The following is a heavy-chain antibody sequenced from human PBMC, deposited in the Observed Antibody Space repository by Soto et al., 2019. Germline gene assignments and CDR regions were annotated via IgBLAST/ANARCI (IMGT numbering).Heavy chain of an antibody. CDR2: FDPEDGET. D-gene: IGHD4-17*01. V-gene: IGHV1-24*01. CDR1: GYTLTELS. J-gene: IGHJ5*02. CDR3: ATVGGDYENWFDP. Sequence: ASVKVSCKVSGYTLTELSIHWVQRAPGKGLEWMGGFDPEDGETIYAQKFQGRVTMTEDTSTDTAYMELSSLRSEDTAVYYCATVGGDYENWFDPWGQGTRVTVSS.